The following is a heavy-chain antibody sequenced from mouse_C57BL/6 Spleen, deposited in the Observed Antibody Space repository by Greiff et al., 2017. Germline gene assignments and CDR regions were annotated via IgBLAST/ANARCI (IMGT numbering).Heavy chain of an antibody. V-gene: IGHV1-50*01. CDR3: SRGDYGNYLAWVAY. Sequence: QVQLQQPGAELVKPGASVKLSCKASGYTFTSYWMQWVKQRPGQGLEWIGEIDPSDSNTNYNQKFKGKATLTVDTSSSTAYMQLSSLTYEYSAVYYCSRGDYGNYLAWVAYWGQGTLVTVSA. D-gene: IGHD2-1*01. CDR1: GYTFTSYW. J-gene: IGHJ3*01. CDR2: IDPSDSNT.